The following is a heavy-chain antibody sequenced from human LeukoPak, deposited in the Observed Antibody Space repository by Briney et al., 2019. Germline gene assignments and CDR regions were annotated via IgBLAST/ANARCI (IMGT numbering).Heavy chain of an antibody. J-gene: IGHJ4*02. CDR2: ISGGSGSI. Sequence: GGSLRLSCVASEFTFNTFVMNWVRQAPGKGLEWVSTISGGSGSIYYADSVKGRFTISRDNSKNTLSLQMNSLRAEDTAVYYCAKVFRKDGDFHLFDYWGQGTLVTVSS. D-gene: IGHD4-17*01. V-gene: IGHV3-23*01. CDR1: EFTFNTFV. CDR3: AKVFRKDGDFHLFDY.